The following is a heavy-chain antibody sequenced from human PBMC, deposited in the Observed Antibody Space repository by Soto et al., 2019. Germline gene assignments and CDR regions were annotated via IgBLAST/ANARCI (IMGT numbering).Heavy chain of an antibody. CDR1: GGSISTYY. V-gene: IGHV4-59*08. CDR3: ARHSWLQLRPQY. Sequence: QVQLQESGPGLVKPSETLSLTCTVSGGSISTYYWSWIRQPPGKGLEWIGYFHYSGSTNYNPSLKSRVTMSVDKSKNQFSLKLSSVTAADTAVYYCARHSWLQLRPQYWGQGTLVTVSS. J-gene: IGHJ1*01. D-gene: IGHD5-12*01. CDR2: FHYSGST.